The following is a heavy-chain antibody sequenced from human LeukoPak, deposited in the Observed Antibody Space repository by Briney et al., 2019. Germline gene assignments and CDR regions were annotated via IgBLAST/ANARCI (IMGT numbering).Heavy chain of an antibody. D-gene: IGHD3-9*01. J-gene: IGHJ4*02. CDR3: ARHYDILTGYFDY. V-gene: IGHV4-61*05. CDR1: GGSISSSSYY. Sequence: PSETLSLTCTVSGGSISSSSYYWGWIRQPPGKGLEWIGYIYYSGSTNYNPSLKSRVTISVDTSKNQFSLKLSSVTAADTAVYYCARHYDILTGYFDYWGQGTLVTVSS. CDR2: IYYSGST.